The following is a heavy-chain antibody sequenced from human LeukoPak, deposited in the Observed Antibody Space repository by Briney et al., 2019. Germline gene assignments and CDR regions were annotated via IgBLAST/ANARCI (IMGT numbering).Heavy chain of an antibody. Sequence: SETLSLTCTVSGGSISSYYWSWIRQPPGKGLEWIGYIYYSGSTNYNPSLKSRVTISVDTSKNQFSLKLSSVTAADTALYYCAREETTVTTDGGWFDPWGQGTLVTVSS. CDR3: AREETTVTTDGGWFDP. D-gene: IGHD4-17*01. CDR1: GGSISSYY. J-gene: IGHJ5*02. V-gene: IGHV4-59*01. CDR2: IYYSGST.